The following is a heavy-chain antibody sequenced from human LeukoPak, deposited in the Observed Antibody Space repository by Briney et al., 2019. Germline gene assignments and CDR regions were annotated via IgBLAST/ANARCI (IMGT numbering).Heavy chain of an antibody. CDR3: ARARGYSYAFDY. CDR2: IYYSGST. J-gene: IGHJ4*02. Sequence: TSETLSLTCTVSGGSISSGGYYWSWIRQHPGKGLEWIGYIYYSGSTYYNPSLKSRVAISVDTSKNQFSLNLSSVTAADTAVYFCARARGYSYAFDYWGQGTLVTVSS. V-gene: IGHV4-31*03. CDR1: GGSISSGGYY. D-gene: IGHD5-18*01.